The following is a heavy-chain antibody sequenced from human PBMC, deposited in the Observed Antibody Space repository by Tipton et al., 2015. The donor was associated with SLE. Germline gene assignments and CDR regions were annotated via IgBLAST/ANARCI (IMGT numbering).Heavy chain of an antibody. CDR1: EFTFSIYA. J-gene: IGHJ6*02. D-gene: IGHD4-17*01. CDR2: ISYDGSDK. CDR3: ATGDLVYYYQGMDV. V-gene: IGHV3-30*04. Sequence: SLRLSCAASEFTFSIYAMHWVRQAPGKGLEWVAVISYDGSDKYYADSVKGRFTISRDNSENTLYLHMNSLRPDDTAVYYCATGDLVYYYQGMDVWGQGTTVTVSS.